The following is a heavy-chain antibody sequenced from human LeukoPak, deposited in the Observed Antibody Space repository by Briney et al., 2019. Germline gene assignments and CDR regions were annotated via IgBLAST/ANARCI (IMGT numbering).Heavy chain of an antibody. V-gene: IGHV4-4*07. CDR1: GGSISSYY. D-gene: IGHD4-17*01. J-gene: IGHJ4*02. Sequence: PSETLSLTCIDSGGSISSYYWSWIRQPAGKGLEWIARIYTSGSNYNPSFKSRVTMSVDTSKNQFSLKLSSVTAADTAVYYCARDQMTTVRGFDSWGQGTLVTVSS. CDR2: IYTSGS. CDR3: ARDQMTTVRGFDS.